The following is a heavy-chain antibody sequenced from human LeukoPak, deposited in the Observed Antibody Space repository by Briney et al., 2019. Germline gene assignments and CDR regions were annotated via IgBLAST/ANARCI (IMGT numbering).Heavy chain of an antibody. CDR3: ARDLLNYGSAYYDVGIFDS. Sequence: GGSLRLSCAVSGITFTNAWFNWVRQAPGKGLEWMAVISKDGRKNHYADSVKGRFTISRDNSKSTLFLQMNSLRPEDTAIYYCARDLLNYGSAYYDVGIFDSWGQGTLVTVSS. CDR2: ISKDGRKN. D-gene: IGHD3-10*01. CDR1: GITFTNAW. J-gene: IGHJ4*02. V-gene: IGHV3-30*03.